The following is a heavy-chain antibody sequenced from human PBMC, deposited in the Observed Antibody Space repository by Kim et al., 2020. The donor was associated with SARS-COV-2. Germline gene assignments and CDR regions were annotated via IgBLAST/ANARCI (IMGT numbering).Heavy chain of an antibody. D-gene: IGHD4-4*01. V-gene: IGHV4-59*08. Sequence: PSLQSRVTISVDTSKNQFSLKLSSVTAADTAVYYCAKHKERTTVVTSFDSWGQGTLVTVSS. J-gene: IGHJ4*02. CDR3: AKHKERTTVVTSFDS.